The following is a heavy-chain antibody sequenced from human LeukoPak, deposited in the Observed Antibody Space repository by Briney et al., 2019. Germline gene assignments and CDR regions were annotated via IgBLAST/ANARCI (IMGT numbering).Heavy chain of an antibody. J-gene: IGHJ4*02. CDR1: GYTLTELS. CDR2: FDPEDGET. CDR3: AKSGLQWLAFDY. D-gene: IGHD6-19*01. Sequence: ASVTVSCKVSGYTLTELSMHWVRQAPGKGLAWMGGFDPEDGETIYAQKFQGRVTMTEDTSTDTAYMELSSLRSEDTAVYYCAKSGLQWLAFDYWGQGTLVTVSS. V-gene: IGHV1-24*01.